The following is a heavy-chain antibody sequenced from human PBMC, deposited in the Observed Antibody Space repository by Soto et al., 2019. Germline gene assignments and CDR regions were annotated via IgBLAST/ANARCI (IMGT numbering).Heavy chain of an antibody. J-gene: IGHJ6*02. CDR2: IYSGGST. Sequence: GGSLRLSCAASGFTVSSNYMSWVRQAPGKGLEWVSVIYSGGSTYYADSVKGRFTISRDNSKNTLYLQMNSLRAEDTAVYYCARDRGYSDGVPGKYYYYGMDGWGQGTTVTVSS. CDR1: GFTVSSNY. D-gene: IGHD5-18*01. CDR3: ARDRGYSDGVPGKYYYYGMDG. V-gene: IGHV3-53*01.